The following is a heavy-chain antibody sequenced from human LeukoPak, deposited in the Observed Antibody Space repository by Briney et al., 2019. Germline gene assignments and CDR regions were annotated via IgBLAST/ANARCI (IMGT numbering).Heavy chain of an antibody. V-gene: IGHV4-34*01. CDR3: ARSIWGGSSWDFDY. J-gene: IGHJ4*02. D-gene: IGHD6-13*01. Sequence: SETLSLTCAVYGGSFSGYYWSWIRQPPGKGLEWIGEINHSGSTNYNPSLKSRVTISVDTSKNQFSLKLSSVTAADTAVYYCARSIWGGSSWDFDYWGQGTLVTVSS. CDR2: INHSGST. CDR1: GGSFSGYY.